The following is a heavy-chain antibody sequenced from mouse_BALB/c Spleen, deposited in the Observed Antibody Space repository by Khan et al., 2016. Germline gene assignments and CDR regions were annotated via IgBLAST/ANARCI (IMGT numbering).Heavy chain of an antibody. V-gene: IGHV3-6*02. J-gene: IGHJ3*01. CDR3: ARDGDDGWFAY. D-gene: IGHD2-2*01. Sequence: EVQLQESGPGLVKPSQSLSLTCSVTGYSTTSGYFWNWIRQFPGNKLECMGYISYDGYNYYNPSLTNRISITRAPSTTQFFLTLTSLTTEDSSTCTCARDGDDGWFAYRGQGTLVTVSA. CDR2: ISYDGYN. CDR1: GYSTTSGYF.